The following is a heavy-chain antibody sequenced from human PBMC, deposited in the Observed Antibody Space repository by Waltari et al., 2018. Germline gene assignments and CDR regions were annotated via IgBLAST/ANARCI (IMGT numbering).Heavy chain of an antibody. CDR3: AREVEQWLPYFDY. V-gene: IGHV3-53*01. CDR1: GFTVSSNY. Sequence: EVQLVESGGGLIQPGGSLRLSCAASGFTVSSNYMSWVRQAPGKGLGWVSGIYSGGSTYYADSGKGRFTISRDNSKNTLYLQMNSLRAEDTAVYYCAREVEQWLPYFDYWGQGTLVTVSS. D-gene: IGHD6-19*01. CDR2: IYSGGST. J-gene: IGHJ4*02.